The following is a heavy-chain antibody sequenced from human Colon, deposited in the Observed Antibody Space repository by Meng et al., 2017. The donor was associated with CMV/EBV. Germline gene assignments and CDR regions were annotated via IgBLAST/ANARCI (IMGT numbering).Heavy chain of an antibody. J-gene: IGHJ4*02. D-gene: IGHD3-9*01. CDR2: ISGSGGST. CDR3: AKGWGAYFDWWNFDY. CDR1: GFTFDSYA. V-gene: IGHV3-23*01. Sequence: GESLKISCAASGFTFDSYAMTWVRQAPGKGLEWVSGISGSGGSTYYADSVKGRFTISRDNSKNTLYLQMNSLRAEDTAVYYCAKGWGAYFDWWNFDYWGQGTLVTVSS.